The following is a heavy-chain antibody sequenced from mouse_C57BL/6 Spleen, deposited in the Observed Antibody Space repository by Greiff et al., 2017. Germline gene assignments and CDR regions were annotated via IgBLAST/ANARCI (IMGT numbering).Heavy chain of an antibody. J-gene: IGHJ3*01. Sequence: FQLQQSGPELVKPGASVKISCKASGYSFTGYYMNWVKQSPEKSLEWIGEINPSTGGTTYNQKFKAKATLTVDKSSSTAYMQLKSLTSEDSAVYYCARRRGDYYGSSYAWFAYWGQGTLVTVSA. CDR1: GYSFTGYY. D-gene: IGHD1-1*01. CDR3: ARRRGDYYGSSYAWFAY. V-gene: IGHV1-42*01. CDR2: INPSTGGT.